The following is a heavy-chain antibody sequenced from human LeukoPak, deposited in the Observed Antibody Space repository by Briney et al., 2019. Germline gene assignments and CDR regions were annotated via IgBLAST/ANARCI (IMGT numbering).Heavy chain of an antibody. Sequence: HPGGSLRLSCTASGFTLSSHAMHWVRQAPGKGLEWVAVISYDASHKYYADSVKGRFTISRDNSKSTLYLQMNSLRAEDTAVYYCAKGEYYHESSGYPDHWGQGTLVTVSS. D-gene: IGHD3-22*01. CDR1: GFTLSSHA. CDR3: AKGEYYHESSGYPDH. J-gene: IGHJ4*02. V-gene: IGHV3-30-3*01. CDR2: ISYDASHK.